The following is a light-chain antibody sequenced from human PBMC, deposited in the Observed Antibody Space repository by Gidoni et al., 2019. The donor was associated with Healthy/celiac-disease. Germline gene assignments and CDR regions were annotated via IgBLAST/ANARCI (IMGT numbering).Light chain of an antibody. Sequence: DIQMTQSPSSLSASVGDRVTITYRASQSISSYLNWYQQKPGKAPKLLIYAASSLQSGGPSRFSGSGSGTDFTLTISSLQPEDFATYYCQQSYSTPRTFGQGTKVEIK. CDR1: QSISSY. CDR2: AAS. J-gene: IGKJ1*01. V-gene: IGKV1-39*01. CDR3: QQSYSTPRT.